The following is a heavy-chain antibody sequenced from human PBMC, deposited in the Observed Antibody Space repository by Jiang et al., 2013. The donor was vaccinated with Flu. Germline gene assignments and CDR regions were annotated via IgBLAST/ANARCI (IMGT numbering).Heavy chain of an antibody. V-gene: IGHV3-11*01. J-gene: IGHJ6*03. CDR2: ISDSGDFV. Sequence: VQLLESGGGLVKPGGSLRLSCAGSGFSFSDSYMTWIRQAPGKGLEWISDISDSGDFVNYVDSVKGRFTISRDNAKNSLFLQMNNLRAEDTAVYYCARSRSVYGSSGAYYYYYMDVWGKGTTVSVSS. CDR1: GFSFSDSY. CDR3: ARSRSVYGSSGAYYYYYMDV. D-gene: IGHD5/OR15-5a*01.